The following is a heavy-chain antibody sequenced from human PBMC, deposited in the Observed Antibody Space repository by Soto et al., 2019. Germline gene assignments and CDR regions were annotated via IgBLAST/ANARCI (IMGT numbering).Heavy chain of an antibody. Sequence: SETLSLTCTVSGGSVSNSNYYWGWIRQSPGKGLEWIGSVYYRGRSYSKSSVKSRVTISVDTSKNQSSLNLNSVTASDTAVYFCVSQRTSVLTQAYFDYWGPGALVTVSS. D-gene: IGHD2-8*01. CDR1: GGSVSNSNYY. V-gene: IGHV4-39*01. CDR3: VSQRTSVLTQAYFDY. J-gene: IGHJ4*02. CDR2: VYYRGRS.